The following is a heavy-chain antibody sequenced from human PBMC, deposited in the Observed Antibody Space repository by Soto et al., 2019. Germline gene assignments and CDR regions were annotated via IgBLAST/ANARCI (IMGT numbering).Heavy chain of an antibody. CDR3: ARGGFLEPHMDV. Sequence: QVQLVQSGAEVKKPGASVKVSCKASGYSFTSYDMNWVRQVPGQGPEWMGWMNPNSADTGYAQKFQGRMTMSRDMSTRTMYMELSGRTSEDTAVDYCARGGFLEPHMDVWGRGTTVTVSS. V-gene: IGHV1-8*01. J-gene: IGHJ6*03. CDR2: MNPNSADT. CDR1: GYSFTSYD.